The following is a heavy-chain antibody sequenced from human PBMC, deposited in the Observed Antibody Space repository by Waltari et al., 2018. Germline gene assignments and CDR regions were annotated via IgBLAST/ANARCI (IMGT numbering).Heavy chain of an antibody. CDR2: IYFGGST. CDR3: ARRTGLYYFDY. J-gene: IGHJ4*02. D-gene: IGHD3-9*01. CDR1: GGSIISGDYY. Sequence: QVQLQESGPGLVKPSQTLSLTCTVSGGSIISGDYYWSWIRQPPGKGLEWIGYIYFGGSTYYNPSLKRRVTISVDTSKNQFSLKLNSVTAADTAVYYCARRTGLYYFDYWGQGTLVTVSS. V-gene: IGHV4-30-4*08.